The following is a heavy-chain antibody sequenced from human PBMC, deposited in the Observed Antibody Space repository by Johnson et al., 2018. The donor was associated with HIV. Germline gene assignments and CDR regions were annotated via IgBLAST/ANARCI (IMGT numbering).Heavy chain of an antibody. Sequence: QVQLVESGGGVVQPGKSLTLSCVVSGLSFSNFGIHWVRQAPGKGLEWVAFIRYDGSNKYYADSVKGRFTISRDNSKNTLYLQMNSLRVEDTALYYCARGRPWGWELRRDAFDIWGQGTRVTVSS. CDR3: ARGRPWGWELRRDAFDI. CDR2: IRYDGSNK. CDR1: GLSFSNFG. D-gene: IGHD1-26*01. V-gene: IGHV3-33*08. J-gene: IGHJ3*02.